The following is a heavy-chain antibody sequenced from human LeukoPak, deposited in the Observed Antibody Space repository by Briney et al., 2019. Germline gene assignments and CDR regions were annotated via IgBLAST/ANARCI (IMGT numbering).Heavy chain of an antibody. V-gene: IGHV1-69*01. D-gene: IGHD2-2*01. J-gene: IGHJ6*03. CDR3: ASSRAAMVYYMDV. Sequence: KISCKGSGYSFTSYWIGWVRQAPGQGLEWMGGIIPIFGTANYAQKFQGRVTITADESTSTAYMELSSLRSEDTAVYYCASSRAAMVYYMDVWGKGTTVTVSS. CDR2: IIPIFGTA. CDR1: GYSFTSYW.